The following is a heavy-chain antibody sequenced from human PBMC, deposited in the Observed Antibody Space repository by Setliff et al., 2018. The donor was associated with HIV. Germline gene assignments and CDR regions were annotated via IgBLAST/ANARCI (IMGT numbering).Heavy chain of an antibody. D-gene: IGHD3-10*01. CDR2: IYTSGKT. CDR1: GGSISSGSYY. CDR3: ARDVTVVWGVSFFYVFDI. Sequence: PSETLSLTCTVSGGSISSGSYYWTWIRQSAGKGLEWIGRIYTSGKTSYNPSLKSRVTISADTSKSQFSLKLTSVTAADTAIYYCARDVTVVWGVSFFYVFDIWGQGTMVT. J-gene: IGHJ3*02. V-gene: IGHV4-61*02.